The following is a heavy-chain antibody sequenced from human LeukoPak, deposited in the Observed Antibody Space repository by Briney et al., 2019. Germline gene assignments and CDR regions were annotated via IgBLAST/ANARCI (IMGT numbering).Heavy chain of an antibody. CDR3: ARVSMSSGSTVTTRRDYYFDY. CDR1: GGSISSGGYY. J-gene: IGHJ4*02. CDR2: INHSGST. V-gene: IGHV4-30-2*01. Sequence: SQTLSLTCTVSGGSISSGGYYWSWIRQPPGKGLEWIGEINHSGSTNYNPSLKSRVTISVDTSKNQFSLKLSSVTAADTAVYYCARVSMSSGSTVTTRRDYYFDYWGQGTLVTVSS. D-gene: IGHD4-17*01.